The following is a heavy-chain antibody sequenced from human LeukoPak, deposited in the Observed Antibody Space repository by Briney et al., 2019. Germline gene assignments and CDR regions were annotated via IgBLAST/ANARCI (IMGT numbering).Heavy chain of an antibody. D-gene: IGHD6-13*01. J-gene: IGHJ3*02. CDR2: ISAYNGNT. CDR3: ARGLAGAGPAAFDI. CDR1: GYTFSSYG. V-gene: IGHV1-18*01. Sequence: ASVKVSCKASGYTFSSYGISWVRQAPGQGLEWMGWISAYNGNTNYAQKLHGRVTMTTDTSTSTAYMELRSLRADDTALYYCARGLAGAGPAAFDIWGQGTMVTVSS.